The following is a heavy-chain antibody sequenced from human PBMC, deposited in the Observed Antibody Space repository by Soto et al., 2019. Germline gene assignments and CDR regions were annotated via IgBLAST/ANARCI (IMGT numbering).Heavy chain of an antibody. CDR3: AKCVPVYDILTGYYSRTPYMDV. Sequence: PGGSLRLSCAASGFTFSSYAMSWVRQAPGKGLEWVSAISGSGGSTYYADSVKGRFTISRDNSKNTLYLQMNSLRAEDTAVYYCAKCVPVYDILTGYYSRTPYMDVWGKGTTVTVSS. D-gene: IGHD3-9*01. V-gene: IGHV3-23*01. CDR2: ISGSGGST. CDR1: GFTFSSYA. J-gene: IGHJ6*03.